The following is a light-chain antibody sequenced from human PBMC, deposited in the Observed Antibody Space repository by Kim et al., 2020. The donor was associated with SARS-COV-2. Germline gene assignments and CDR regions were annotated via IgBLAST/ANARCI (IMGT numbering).Light chain of an antibody. CDR2: DAS. CDR3: QQYNRFT. J-gene: IGKJ2*01. V-gene: IGKV1-5*01. CDR1: QSISSW. Sequence: GDRVTITCWASQSISSWLAWYQQKPGKAPKLLIYDASSLESGVPSRFSGSGSGTEFTLTISSLQPDDFATYYCQQYNRFTFGQGTKLEI.